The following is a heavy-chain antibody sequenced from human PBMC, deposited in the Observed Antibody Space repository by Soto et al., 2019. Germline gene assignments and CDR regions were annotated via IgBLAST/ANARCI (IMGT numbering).Heavy chain of an antibody. V-gene: IGHV3-53*01. D-gene: IGHD2-21*02. Sequence: GGSLRLSCAASGFTVSSNYMSWVRQAPGKGLEWVSVIYSGGSTYCADSVKGRFTISRDNSKNTLYLQMNSLRAEDTAVYYCASCGGDCYPHYPLDYWGQGTLVPGSS. CDR1: GFTVSSNY. CDR3: ASCGGDCYPHYPLDY. CDR2: IYSGGST. J-gene: IGHJ4*02.